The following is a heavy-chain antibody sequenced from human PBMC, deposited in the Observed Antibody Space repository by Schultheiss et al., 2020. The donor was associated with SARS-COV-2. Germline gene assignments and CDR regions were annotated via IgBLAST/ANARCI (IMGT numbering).Heavy chain of an antibody. CDR3: AKERYREGTNGGCYAPLDD. D-gene: IGHD2-8*01. Sequence: GGSLRLSCAASGFTFSSYAMSWVRQAPGKGLEWVSAISGSGGSTYYADSGKGRFTISRDNSKNTRYLQRNSRRAEDTAVYYCAKERYREGTNGGCYAPLDDWGQGTLVTGSS. J-gene: IGHJ4*02. CDR1: GFTFSSYA. CDR2: ISGSGGST. V-gene: IGHV3-23*01.